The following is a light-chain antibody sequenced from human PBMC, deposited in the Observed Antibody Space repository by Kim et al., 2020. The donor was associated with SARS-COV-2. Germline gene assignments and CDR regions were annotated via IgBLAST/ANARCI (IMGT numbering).Light chain of an antibody. CDR1: QSISSY. CDR2: AAS. CDR3: QQSYSTLT. J-gene: IGKJ4*01. Sequence: MTQSPATLSASVGDRVTITCRASQSISSYLNWYQQKPGKAPKLLIYAASSLQSGVPLRFSGSGSGTDFTLTISSLQPEDFATYYCQQSYSTLTFGGGTKVDIK. V-gene: IGKV1-39*01.